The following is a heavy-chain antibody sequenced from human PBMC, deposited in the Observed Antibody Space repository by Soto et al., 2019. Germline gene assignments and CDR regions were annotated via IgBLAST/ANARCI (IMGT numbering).Heavy chain of an antibody. D-gene: IGHD3-3*01. V-gene: IGHV1-69*08. Sequence: QVQLVQSGAEVKKPGSSVKVSCKASGGTFSSYTISWVRQAPGQGLEWVGRIIPILGIANYAQKFQGRVTITADKSTSTAYMELSSLRSEDTAVYYCARDLKGSGWFDPWGQGTLVTVSS. CDR3: ARDLKGSGWFDP. CDR1: GGTFSSYT. J-gene: IGHJ5*02. CDR2: IIPILGIA.